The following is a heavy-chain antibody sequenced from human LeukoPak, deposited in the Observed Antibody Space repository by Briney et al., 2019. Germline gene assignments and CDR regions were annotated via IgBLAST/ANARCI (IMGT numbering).Heavy chain of an antibody. CDR3: ARGGYPSVTTRKYYFDY. J-gene: IGHJ4*02. V-gene: IGHV1-69*01. CDR1: GGTRSSYA. D-gene: IGHD4-17*01. Sequence: SVKVSCMASGGTRSSYAISWVRQAPGQGLWWMGGIIPSFGTANYAQKFQGRVTITADESTSTADMELSSLRSEDTAVYYCARGGYPSVTTRKYYFDYWGQGTRVTVSS. CDR2: IIPSFGTA.